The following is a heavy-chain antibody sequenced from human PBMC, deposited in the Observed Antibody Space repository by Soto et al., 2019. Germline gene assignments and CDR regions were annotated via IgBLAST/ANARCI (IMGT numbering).Heavy chain of an antibody. D-gene: IGHD3-3*01. CDR3: ANSGFGVVYYFDY. J-gene: IGHJ4*02. Sequence: GGSLRLSCAASGFTFSSYGMHWVRQAPGKGLEWVAVISYDGSNKYYADSVKGRFTISRDNSKNTLYLQMNSLRDEDTAVYYCANSGFGVVYYFDYWGQGTLVTVSS. CDR2: ISYDGSNK. CDR1: GFTFSSYG. V-gene: IGHV3-30*18.